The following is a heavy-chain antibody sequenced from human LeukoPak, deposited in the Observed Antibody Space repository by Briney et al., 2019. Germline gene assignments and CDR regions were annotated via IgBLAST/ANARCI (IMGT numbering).Heavy chain of an antibody. CDR1: GFTFNSYA. D-gene: IGHD2-2*01. J-gene: IGHJ6*02. CDR3: AKELGYCSSTSCPRLYYYYGMDV. CDR2: IFGSGGSA. Sequence: GGSLRLSCAASGFTFNSYAMYWVRQAPGKGLEWVSGIFGSGGSAHYADSVKGRFTISRDNSKNTLYLQMNSLRAEDTAVYYCAKELGYCSSTSCPRLYYYYGMDVWGQGTTVTVSS. V-gene: IGHV3-23*01.